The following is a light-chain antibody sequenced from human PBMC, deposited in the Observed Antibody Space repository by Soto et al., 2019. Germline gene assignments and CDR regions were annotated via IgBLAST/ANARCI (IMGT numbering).Light chain of an antibody. V-gene: IGKV4-1*01. CDR1: QSVLYSSNNKNY. CDR2: WAS. J-gene: IGKJ2*01. Sequence: DIVMTQSPDSLAVSLGERATINCKSSQSVLYSSNNKNYLAWYQQKPGQPPKLLIYWASTRESGVPDRFSDSGSGTDFTLTISSLQAEDQAVYYCQQYYSTPYTFGQGTKLEIK. CDR3: QQYYSTPYT.